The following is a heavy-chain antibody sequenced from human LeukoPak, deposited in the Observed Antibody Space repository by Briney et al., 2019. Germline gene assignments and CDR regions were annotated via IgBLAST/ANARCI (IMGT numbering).Heavy chain of an antibody. J-gene: IGHJ4*02. CDR2: IIPIFGTA. CDR3: ATDLVGATDFDY. CDR1: GGTFSTYA. Sequence: ASVKVSCKASGGTFSTYAISWVRQAPGQGLEWMGGIIPIFGTANYAQKFQGRVIMTEDTSTDTAYMEVSSLRYEDTAVYYCATDLVGATDFDYWGQGTLVTVSS. D-gene: IGHD1-26*01. V-gene: IGHV1-69*06.